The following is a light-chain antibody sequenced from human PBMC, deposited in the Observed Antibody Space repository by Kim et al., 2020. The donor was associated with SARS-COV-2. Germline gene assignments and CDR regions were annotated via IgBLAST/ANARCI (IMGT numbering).Light chain of an antibody. CDR3: QKCDSAPWT. CDR2: AAS. CDR1: QDISNY. V-gene: IGKV1-27*01. Sequence: ASVGDRVTITCRASQDISNYSAWFQLKPGKAPKLLIYAASALQPGVPSRFSGSGSGTDFTLTVTSLQPEDVATYYCQKCDSAPWTFGQGTKVDIK. J-gene: IGKJ1*01.